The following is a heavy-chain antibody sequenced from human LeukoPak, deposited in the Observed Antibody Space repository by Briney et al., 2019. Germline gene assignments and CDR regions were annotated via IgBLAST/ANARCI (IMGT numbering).Heavy chain of an antibody. D-gene: IGHD6-19*01. J-gene: IGHJ4*02. CDR3: ARGESEWLVRTGVDY. CDR2: ISYDGSNK. Sequence: GGSLRLSCAASGFTFSSYAMHWVRQAPGKGLEWVAVISYDGSNKYYADSVKGRFTISRDNSKNTLYLQMNSLRAEDTAVYYCARGESEWLVRTGVDYWGQGTLVTVSS. V-gene: IGHV3-30*04. CDR1: GFTFSSYA.